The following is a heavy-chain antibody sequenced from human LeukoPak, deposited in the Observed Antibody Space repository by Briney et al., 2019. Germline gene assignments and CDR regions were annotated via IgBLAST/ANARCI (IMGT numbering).Heavy chain of an antibody. V-gene: IGHV3-53*01. Sequence: GGSLRLSCAASGFTVSSNCMSWVRQAPGKGLEWVSVIYSGGTTYYADSVKGRFTISRDNSKNTLYLQMNSLRAEDTAVYYCARARDYGDYEYWGQGTLVTVSS. D-gene: IGHD4-17*01. CDR1: GFTVSSNC. CDR2: IYSGGTT. J-gene: IGHJ4*02. CDR3: ARARDYGDYEY.